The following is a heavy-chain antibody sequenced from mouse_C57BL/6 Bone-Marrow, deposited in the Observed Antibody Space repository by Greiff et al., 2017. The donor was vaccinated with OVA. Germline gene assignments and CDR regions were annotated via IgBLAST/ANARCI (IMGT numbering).Heavy chain of an antibody. CDR3: GRDRGYWYFDV. Sequence: EVKLVESGGGLVKPGGSLKLSCAASGFTFSSYAMSWVRQTPEKRLEWVATISDGGSYTYYPDNVKGRFTISRDNAKNNLYLQMSHLKSEDTAMYYCGRDRGYWYFDVWGTGTTVTVSS. J-gene: IGHJ1*03. V-gene: IGHV5-4*01. CDR1: GFTFSSYA. CDR2: ISDGGSYT.